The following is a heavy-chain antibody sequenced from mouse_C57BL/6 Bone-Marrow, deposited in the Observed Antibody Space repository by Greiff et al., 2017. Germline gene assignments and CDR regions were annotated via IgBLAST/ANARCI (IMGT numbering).Heavy chain of an antibody. J-gene: IGHJ2*01. Sequence: EVQLQQSGAELVRPGASVKLSCTASGFNIQDDYIHWVKQRPEQGLEWIGWIDPEIGDTEYASKFQGKATITSDPSSNTAYLQLSSLTSEDTAVYYCSSFDGNYFDFWGQGTPLTVAS. D-gene: IGHD2-3*01. V-gene: IGHV14-4*01. CDR3: SSFDGNYFDF. CDR2: IDPEIGDT. CDR1: GFNIQDDY.